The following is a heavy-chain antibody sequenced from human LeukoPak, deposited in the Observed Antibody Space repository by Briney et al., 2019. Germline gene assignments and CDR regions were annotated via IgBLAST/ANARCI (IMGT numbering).Heavy chain of an antibody. V-gene: IGHV3-53*01. J-gene: IGHJ4*02. CDR3: AKDTPIYSGYAKRYFDY. D-gene: IGHD5-12*01. Sequence: PGGSLRLSCAASGLTVSSNYMSWVRQAPGKGLEWVSVIYSGGSTYYADSVKGRFTISRDNSKNTLYLQMNSLRAEDTAVYYCAKDTPIYSGYAKRYFDYWGQGTLVTVSS. CDR2: IYSGGST. CDR1: GLTVSSNY.